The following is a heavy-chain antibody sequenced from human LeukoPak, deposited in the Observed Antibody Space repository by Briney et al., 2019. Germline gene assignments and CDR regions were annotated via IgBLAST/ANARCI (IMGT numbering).Heavy chain of an antibody. Sequence: PGESLKISCKGSGYSFTNYWIGWVRQMPGKGLEWMGIIYPGDSYTIYSPSFQGQVTISADKSISTAYLQWSSLKASDTAMYYCARLTSYGSGSYYKSGLDYWGQGTLVTVSS. V-gene: IGHV5-51*03. CDR2: IYPGDSYT. D-gene: IGHD3-10*01. CDR3: ARLTSYGSGSYYKSGLDY. J-gene: IGHJ4*02. CDR1: GYSFTNYW.